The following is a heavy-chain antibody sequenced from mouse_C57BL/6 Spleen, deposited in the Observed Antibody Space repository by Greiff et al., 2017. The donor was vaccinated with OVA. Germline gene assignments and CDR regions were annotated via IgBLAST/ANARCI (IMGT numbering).Heavy chain of an antibody. CDR2: IYPGSGST. V-gene: IGHV1-78*01. Sequence: QVQLQQSDAELVKPGASVKISCKVSGYTFTDHTIHWMKQRPEQGLEWIGDIYPGSGSTNYNEKFKSKATLTVDTSSSTAYMQLSSLTSEDSAVYYCARSPDYGSSYWYFDVWGTGTTVTVSS. J-gene: IGHJ1*03. CDR3: ARSPDYGSSYWYFDV. CDR1: GYTFTDHT. D-gene: IGHD1-1*01.